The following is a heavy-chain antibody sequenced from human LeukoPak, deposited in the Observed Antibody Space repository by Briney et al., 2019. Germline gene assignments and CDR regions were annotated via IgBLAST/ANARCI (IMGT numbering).Heavy chain of an antibody. J-gene: IGHJ5*02. D-gene: IGHD4-17*01. V-gene: IGHV3-53*01. CDR1: GFTGSHNY. CDR3: IVFGDSNH. Sequence: GGSLRLSCVASGFTGSHNYMSWVRQAPGKGLEWVSATHSSGGTYYADSVKGRFTISRDTSKNTLYLQINSLSVEDTAVYYCIVFGDSNHWGQGTLVTVSS. CDR2: THSSGGT.